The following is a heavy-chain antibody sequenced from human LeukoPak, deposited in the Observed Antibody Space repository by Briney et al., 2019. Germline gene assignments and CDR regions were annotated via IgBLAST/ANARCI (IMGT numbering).Heavy chain of an antibody. Sequence: GGSLRLSCAASGFTFSTYVMHWVRQAPGKGLEHVSAISSNGDNTWYANSVKGRFTISGDNSKNTLYLQMGSLRAEDMAVYYCARREGANFDCWGQGTLVTVSS. CDR2: ISSNGDNT. CDR3: ARREGANFDC. V-gene: IGHV3-64*01. D-gene: IGHD1-26*01. CDR1: GFTFSTYV. J-gene: IGHJ4*02.